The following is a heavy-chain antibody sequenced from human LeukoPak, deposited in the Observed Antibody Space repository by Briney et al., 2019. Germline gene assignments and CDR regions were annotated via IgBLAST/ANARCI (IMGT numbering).Heavy chain of an antibody. Sequence: QTGESLRLSCAASGFTFSSYAMHWVRQAPGKGPEWVAFIRYDGSDKYYVDSVKDRFTISRDNSKNTVYLQMNSLRTEDTAVYHCAKDPVGATVSADYWGQGTLVTVSS. CDR2: IRYDGSDK. CDR1: GFTFSSYA. CDR3: AKDPVGATVSADY. V-gene: IGHV3-30*02. J-gene: IGHJ4*02. D-gene: IGHD1-26*01.